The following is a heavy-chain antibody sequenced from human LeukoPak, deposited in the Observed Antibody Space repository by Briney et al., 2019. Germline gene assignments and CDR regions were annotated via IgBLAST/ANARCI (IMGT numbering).Heavy chain of an antibody. CDR1: GXTFSTYA. CDR2: ISYDGSNK. CDR3: ASEISTSRGWDGDDAFDI. J-gene: IGHJ3*02. D-gene: IGHD6-19*01. Sequence: PGGSLRLSWAASGXTFSTYAVHWVRQAPGKGLEWVTLISYDGSNKYYADSVKGRFTISRDNSKNTLYLQMNSLRAEDTAVYYCASEISTSRGWDGDDAFDIWGQGTMVTVSS. V-gene: IGHV3-30-3*01.